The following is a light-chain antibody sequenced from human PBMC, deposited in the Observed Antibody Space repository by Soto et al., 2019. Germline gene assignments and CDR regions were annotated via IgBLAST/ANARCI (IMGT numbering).Light chain of an antibody. Sequence: EIVMTQSPATLSVSPGERATLSCRSSQSVYNNLAWYQQKPGQAPRLLIYGASTRSTGIPARFSGSGSGTEFTLTISSLQSEDFAVYFCQQYNNWPPVTFGPGTKVDIK. CDR3: QQYNNWPPVT. CDR2: GAS. J-gene: IGKJ3*01. CDR1: QSVYNN. V-gene: IGKV3-15*01.